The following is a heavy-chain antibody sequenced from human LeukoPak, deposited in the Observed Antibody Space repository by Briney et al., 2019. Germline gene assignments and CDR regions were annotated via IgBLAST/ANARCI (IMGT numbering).Heavy chain of an antibody. V-gene: IGHV5-51*01. D-gene: IGHD2-2*01. J-gene: IGHJ4*02. CDR3: ARFGGYCSSTSCYAYFDY. Sequence: GESLKISCKGSGYSFTSYWIGWVRQMPGKGLEWMGIIHPGDSDTRYSPSFQGQVTISADKSISTAYLQWSSLKASDTAMYYCARFGGYCSSTSCYAYFDYWGQGTLVTVSS. CDR2: IHPGDSDT. CDR1: GYSFTSYW.